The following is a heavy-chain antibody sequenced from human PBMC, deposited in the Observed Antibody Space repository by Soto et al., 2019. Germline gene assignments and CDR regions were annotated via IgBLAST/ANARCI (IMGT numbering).Heavy chain of an antibody. D-gene: IGHD3-22*01. Sequence: PGGSLRLSCAASGFTFSRYGMNWLRQAPGKGLEWVASISSSTSYVYYADSVRGRFSTSRDNAKNSLYLQMNSLRGEDTAVYYCAGAYYYDSSGYSPGGYWGQGTLVTVSS. J-gene: IGHJ4*02. CDR2: ISSSTSYV. CDR1: GFTFSRYG. V-gene: IGHV3-21*01. CDR3: AGAYYYDSSGYSPGGY.